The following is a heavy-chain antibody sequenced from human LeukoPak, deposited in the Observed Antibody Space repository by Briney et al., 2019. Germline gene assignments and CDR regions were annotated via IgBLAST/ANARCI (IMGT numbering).Heavy chain of an antibody. D-gene: IGHD1-26*01. Sequence: GASVKVSCKASGGTFTSYAISWVRQAPGQGLEWMGRIIPILGIANDAQKFQGRVTITADKSTSTAYMELSSLRSEDTAVYYCARDWDGTLTPDAFDIWGQGTVVTVSS. CDR3: ARDWDGTLTPDAFDI. CDR2: IIPILGIA. J-gene: IGHJ3*02. CDR1: GGTFTSYA. V-gene: IGHV1-69*04.